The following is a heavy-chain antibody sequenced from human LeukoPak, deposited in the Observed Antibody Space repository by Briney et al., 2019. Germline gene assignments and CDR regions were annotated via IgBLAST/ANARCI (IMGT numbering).Heavy chain of an antibody. CDR2: INHSGST. V-gene: IGHV4-34*01. D-gene: IGHD1-1*01. Sequence: SETLSLTCAVYGRSFSGYYWSWIRQPPGKGLEWIGEINHSGSTNYNPSLKSRVTISVDTSKNQFSLKLSSVTAADTAVYYCARGRVWIDVWGQGTTVTVSS. CDR1: GRSFSGYY. CDR3: ARGRVWIDV. J-gene: IGHJ6*02.